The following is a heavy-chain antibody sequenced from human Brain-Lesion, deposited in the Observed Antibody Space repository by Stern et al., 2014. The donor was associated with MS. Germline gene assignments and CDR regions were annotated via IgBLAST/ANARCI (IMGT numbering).Heavy chain of an antibody. CDR1: GYIFTGYY. CDR2: ITPTTGGT. Sequence: VQLVQSGAEVKKPGASVKVSCKTSGYIFTGYYIHWVRQAPGQGLEWVALITPTTGGTKSAQKFQGRVTMSRDTSISTAYVELSSLTSDDTAVYYCARDQRGITIFGVVTDYYYLGMDVGGQGTTVTVSS. V-gene: IGHV1-2*02. J-gene: IGHJ6*02. D-gene: IGHD3-3*01. CDR3: ARDQRGITIFGVVTDYYYLGMDV.